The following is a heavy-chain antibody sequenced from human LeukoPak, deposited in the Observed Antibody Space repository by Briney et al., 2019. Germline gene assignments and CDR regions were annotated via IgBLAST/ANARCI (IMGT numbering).Heavy chain of an antibody. CDR2: IYTSGST. CDR3: ARVGDYYYYGMDV. J-gene: IGHJ6*02. Sequence: SETLSLTCTVSGGSISSYYRSWIRQPAGKGLEWIGRIYTSGSTNCNPSLKSRVTMSVDTSKNQFSLKLSSVTAADTAVYYCARVGDYYYYGMDVWGQGTTVTVSS. V-gene: IGHV4-4*07. CDR1: GGSISSYY.